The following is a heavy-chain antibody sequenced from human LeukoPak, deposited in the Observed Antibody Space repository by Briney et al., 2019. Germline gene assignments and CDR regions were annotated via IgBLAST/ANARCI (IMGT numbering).Heavy chain of an antibody. J-gene: IGHJ6*03. CDR2: IYYSGST. Sequence: PSETLSLTCTVSGGSISSSSYYWGWIRQPPGKGLEWIGSIYYSGSTYYNPSLKSRVTISVDTSKNQFPLKLSSVTAADTAVYYCARHAPKYDHGDQPIHYYYMDVWGKGTTVTVSS. CDR3: ARHAPKYDHGDQPIHYYYMDV. CDR1: GGSISSSSYY. D-gene: IGHD4-17*01. V-gene: IGHV4-39*01.